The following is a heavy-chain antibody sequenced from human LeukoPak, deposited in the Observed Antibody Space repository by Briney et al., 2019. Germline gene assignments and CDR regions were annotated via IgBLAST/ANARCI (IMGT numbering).Heavy chain of an antibody. CDR1: GFTFSDYY. J-gene: IGHJ3*01. V-gene: IGHV3-11*01. D-gene: IGHD3-10*01. CDR3: ARDCPIWFGENGHWFDP. CDR2: ISSSGSTI. Sequence: PGGSPRLSCAASGFTFSDYYMSWIRQAPGKGLDGVSDISSSGSTIYYADSVKGRFTISRDNAKNSLYLQMNSLRAEDTAVYYCARDCPIWFGENGHWFDPWGQGTMVTVSS.